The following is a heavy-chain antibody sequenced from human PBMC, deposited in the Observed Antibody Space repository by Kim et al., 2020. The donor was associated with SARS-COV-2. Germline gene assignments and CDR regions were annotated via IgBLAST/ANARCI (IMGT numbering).Heavy chain of an antibody. Sequence: GGSLRLSCAASGFTFDDYAMHWVRQSPGKGLEWDSGIRWNSGSIGYADSVKGRFNVSRDNVKNSLYLQMNSLRAEDTALYYCAKTFGSGSQIRYYYGMDVWGQGTTVTVS. V-gene: IGHV3-9*01. CDR3: AKTFGSGSQIRYYYGMDV. D-gene: IGHD3-10*01. CDR2: IRWNSGSI. CDR1: GFTFDDYA. J-gene: IGHJ6*02.